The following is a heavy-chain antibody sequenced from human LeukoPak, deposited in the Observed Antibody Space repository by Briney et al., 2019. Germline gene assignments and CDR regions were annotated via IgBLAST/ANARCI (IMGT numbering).Heavy chain of an antibody. D-gene: IGHD3-22*01. CDR2: ISYDGSNK. CDR1: GFTFSSYA. J-gene: IGHJ4*02. CDR3: ARDRGWYDSTGYYSFSIDY. Sequence: GGSLRLSCAASGFTFSSYAMHWVRQAPGKGQEWVAVISYDGSNKYYADSVKGRFTISRDNSKNTLYLQMNGLRAEDTAVYYCARDRGWYDSTGYYSFSIDYWGQGTLVTVSS. V-gene: IGHV3-30-3*01.